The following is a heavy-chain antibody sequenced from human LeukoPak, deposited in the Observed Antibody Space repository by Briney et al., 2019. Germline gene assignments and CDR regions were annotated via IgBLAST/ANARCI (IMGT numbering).Heavy chain of an antibody. CDR2: VHQSGAT. CDR1: GYSISSGYY. CDR3: ARLGVIGRTFDY. Sequence: PSETLSLTCNVPGYSISSGYYWGWIRQPPGKGLEWTATVHQSGATYYNPSLKSRVIISVDTSNNRFSLKLSSVTAADTAVYYCARLGVIGRTFDYWGQGTLVTVSS. V-gene: IGHV4-38-2*02. D-gene: IGHD2-21*01. J-gene: IGHJ4*02.